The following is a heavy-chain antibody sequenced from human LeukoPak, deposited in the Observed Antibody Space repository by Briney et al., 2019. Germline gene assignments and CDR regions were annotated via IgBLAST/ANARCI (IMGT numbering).Heavy chain of an antibody. CDR3: ARDRTSRQGYSYGYEDY. V-gene: IGHV3-7*01. J-gene: IGHJ4*02. Sequence: PGGSLRPSCAASGFTFSSYWMSWVRQAPGKGLEWVANIKQDGSEKYYVDSVKGRFTISRDNAKNSLYLQMNSLRAEDTAVYYCARDRTSRQGYSYGYEDYWGQGTLVTVSS. CDR2: IKQDGSEK. D-gene: IGHD5-18*01. CDR1: GFTFSSYW.